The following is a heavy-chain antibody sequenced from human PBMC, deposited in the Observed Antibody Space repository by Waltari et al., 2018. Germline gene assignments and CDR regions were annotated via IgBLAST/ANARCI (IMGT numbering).Heavy chain of an antibody. V-gene: IGHV1-2*06. D-gene: IGHD3-9*01. CDR2: INPNSGGT. J-gene: IGHJ4*02. CDR1: GYTFTGYY. CDR3: ARAPYYDILTGHLYFDY. Sequence: QVQLVQSGAEVKKPGASVKVSCKASGYTFTGYYMHWVRQAPGQGLEWMGRINPNSGGTNYAQKFQGRVTMTRDTSISTAYMELSRLRSDDTAVYYCARAPYYDILTGHLYFDYWGQGTLVTVSS.